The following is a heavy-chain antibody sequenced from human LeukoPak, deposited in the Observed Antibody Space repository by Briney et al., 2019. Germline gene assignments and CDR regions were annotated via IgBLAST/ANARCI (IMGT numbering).Heavy chain of an antibody. CDR1: GGSISSYY. CDR3: ARGARYSGYDYPGWVRRVRYGMDV. J-gene: IGHJ6*02. D-gene: IGHD5-12*01. CDR2: IYTSGST. Sequence: PSETLSLTCTVSGGSISSYYWSWIRQPAGKGLEWIGRIYTSGSTNYNPSLKSRVTMSVDTSKNQFSLKLSSVTAADTAVYYCARGARYSGYDYPGWVRRVRYGMDVWGQGTTVTVSS. V-gene: IGHV4-4*07.